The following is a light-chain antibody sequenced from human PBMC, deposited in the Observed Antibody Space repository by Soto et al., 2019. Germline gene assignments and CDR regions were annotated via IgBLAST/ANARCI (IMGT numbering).Light chain of an antibody. Sequence: DIHMTQSPSTLSASVGDRVTITCRASQTISTWLAWYQQKPGKAPKLLIYKASSLESGVPSRFSGSGSGKEVSLAITSLQPDDFATYYCQHYNGFFRTVGQGTKVDIK. V-gene: IGKV1-5*03. CDR3: QHYNGFFRT. CDR1: QTISTW. J-gene: IGKJ1*01. CDR2: KAS.